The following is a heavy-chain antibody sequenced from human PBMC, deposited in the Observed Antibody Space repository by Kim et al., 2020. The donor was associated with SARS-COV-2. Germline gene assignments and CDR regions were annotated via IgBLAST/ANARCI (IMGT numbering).Heavy chain of an antibody. D-gene: IGHD1-7*01. Sequence: GGSLRLSCAASGFTFSSYAMSWVRQAPGKGLEWVSAISGSGGSTYYADSVKGRFTISRDNSKNTLYLQMNSLRAEDTAVYYCATAGPSNWNYRGGVGWGQGTLVTVSS. CDR2: ISGSGGST. CDR1: GFTFSSYA. J-gene: IGHJ4*02. CDR3: ATAGPSNWNYRGGVG. V-gene: IGHV3-23*01.